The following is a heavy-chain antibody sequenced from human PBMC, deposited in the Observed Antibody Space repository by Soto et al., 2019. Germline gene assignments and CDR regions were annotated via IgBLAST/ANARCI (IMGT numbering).Heavy chain of an antibody. V-gene: IGHV4-59*08. CDR3: VRQGIGNLHGLVDV. Sequence: QVHLQQSGPGLVKPSETLSLTCTVSSGPSSSHNWGWIQQDPGRGLKFIGYVYNTGGNSYNPSLKGRVTISADTYANHVSLTLTSVTAADTAIYYCVRQGIGNLHGLVDVWGQGTTVSVSS. CDR2: VYNTGGN. D-gene: IGHD1-1*01. CDR1: SGPSSSHN. J-gene: IGHJ6*02.